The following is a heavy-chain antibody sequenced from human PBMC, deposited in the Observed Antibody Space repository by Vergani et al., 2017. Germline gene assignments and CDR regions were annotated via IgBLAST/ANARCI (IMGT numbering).Heavy chain of an antibody. Sequence: QVQLPQWGAGLLKPSETLSLTCAVYGGSFSGYYWSWIRQPPGKGLEWIGEINHSGSTNYNPSLKSRVTISVDTSKNRFSLKLSSVTAADTAVYYCARDLRVSGWYSFRTPQQHRQNIFDYWGQGTLVTVSS. CDR1: GGSFSGYY. V-gene: IGHV4-34*01. D-gene: IGHD6-19*01. CDR2: INHSGST. J-gene: IGHJ4*02. CDR3: ARDLRVSGWYSFRTPQQHRQNIFDY.